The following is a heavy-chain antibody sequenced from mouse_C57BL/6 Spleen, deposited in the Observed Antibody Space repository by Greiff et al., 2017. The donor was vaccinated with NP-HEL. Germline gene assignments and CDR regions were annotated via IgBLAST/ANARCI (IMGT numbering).Heavy chain of an antibody. J-gene: IGHJ4*01. CDR1: GYAFTSYW. CDR2: IYPGDGDT. V-gene: IGHV1-80*01. Sequence: VQLVESGAELVKPGASVKISCKASGYAFTSYWMHWVKQRPGQGLEWIGQIYPGDGDTNYNGKFKGKATLTADKSSSTAYMQLSSLTSEDSAVYFCARSYGNPYGGYAMGCRGQGASVTVSS. D-gene: IGHD2-1*01. CDR3: ARSYGNPYGGYAMGC.